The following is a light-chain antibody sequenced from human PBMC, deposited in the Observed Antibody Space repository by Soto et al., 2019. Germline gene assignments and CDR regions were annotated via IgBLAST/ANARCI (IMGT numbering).Light chain of an antibody. V-gene: IGKV1-5*03. CDR2: KAS. J-gene: IGKJ1*01. CDR1: QSISSW. CDR3: QQYNSYSRT. Sequence: DIQMTQSPSTLSASVGDRVTITCRASQSISSWLAWYQQKPGKAPKLLIYKASSLESGVPSRFSASGSGTEFTLTISCLQPEDFATYYCQQYNSYSRTFGQGTRVEIK.